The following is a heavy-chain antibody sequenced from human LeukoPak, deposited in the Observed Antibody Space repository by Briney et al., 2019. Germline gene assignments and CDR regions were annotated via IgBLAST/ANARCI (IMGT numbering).Heavy chain of an antibody. J-gene: IGHJ4*02. CDR2: ISRSGATI. CDR1: GFTFSNYA. Sequence: GGSLRLSCAASGFTFSNYAMNWVRQAPGKGPEWISYISRSGATIYYADSVKGRFTISRDNAKNSLYLQMSSLGAEDTAIYYCSRDRGGGDIYFDYWGQGTLVTVSS. D-gene: IGHD2-21*02. CDR3: SRDRGGGDIYFDY. V-gene: IGHV3-48*03.